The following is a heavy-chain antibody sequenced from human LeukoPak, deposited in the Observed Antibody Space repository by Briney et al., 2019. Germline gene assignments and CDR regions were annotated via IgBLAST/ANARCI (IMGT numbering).Heavy chain of an antibody. Sequence: ASVKVSCKASGYTFTSYGISWVRQAPGQGLEWMGWISAYNGNTNYAQKLQGRVTMTTDTSTSTAYIELRSLRSADTAVYYCARDALLYWFDYWGQGTLVAVSS. CDR3: ARDALLYWFDY. J-gene: IGHJ4*02. D-gene: IGHD2-8*02. CDR2: ISAYNGNT. V-gene: IGHV1-18*01. CDR1: GYTFTSYG.